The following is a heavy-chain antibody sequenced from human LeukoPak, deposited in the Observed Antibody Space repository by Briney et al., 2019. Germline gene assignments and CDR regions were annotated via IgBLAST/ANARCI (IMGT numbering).Heavy chain of an antibody. V-gene: IGHV4-39*07. D-gene: IGHD6-13*01. CDR2: IYYSGST. Sequence: SETLSLTCTVSGGSISSSSYYWGCIRQPPGKGLEWIGSIYYSGSTYYNPSLQSRVTISVDTSKNQFSLKLSSVTAADTAVYYCARTLAAARLFDYWGQGTLVTVSS. CDR1: GGSISSSSYY. J-gene: IGHJ4*02. CDR3: ARTLAAARLFDY.